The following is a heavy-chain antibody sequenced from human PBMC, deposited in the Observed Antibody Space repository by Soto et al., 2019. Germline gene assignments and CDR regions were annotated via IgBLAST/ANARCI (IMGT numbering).Heavy chain of an antibody. CDR2: IYYSGST. CDR3: ARQRITMIVEWFDP. V-gene: IGHV4-39*01. J-gene: IGHJ5*02. D-gene: IGHD3-22*01. Sequence: QLQLQESGPGLVKPSETLSLTCTVSGGSISSSSYYWGWIRQPPGKGLEWIGSIYYSGSTYYNPSLKSRVTISVDTSKNQFSLKLSSVTAADTAVYYCARQRITMIVEWFDPWGQGTLVTVSS. CDR1: GGSISSSSYY.